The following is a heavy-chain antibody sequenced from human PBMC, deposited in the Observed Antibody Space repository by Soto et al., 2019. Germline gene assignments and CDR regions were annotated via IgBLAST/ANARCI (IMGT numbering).Heavy chain of an antibody. CDR2: ISGSGGST. V-gene: IGHV3-23*01. CDR3: ARADYDSIGEYPTDYYGMDV. J-gene: IGHJ6*02. D-gene: IGHD3-22*01. CDR1: VFTVGTYS. Sequence: GGSLRLACAGSVFTVGTYSMKWVRQAAGNGLEWVSAISGSGGSTYYADSVKGRFTISRDNSKSTMCLQINSLRMEETAIDYCARADYDSIGEYPTDYYGMDVWGQGTPVTVSS.